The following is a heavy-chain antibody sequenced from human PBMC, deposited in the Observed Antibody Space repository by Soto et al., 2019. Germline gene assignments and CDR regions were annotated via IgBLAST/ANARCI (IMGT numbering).Heavy chain of an antibody. J-gene: IGHJ4*02. V-gene: IGHV4-59*08. D-gene: IGHD3-16*01. CDR3: ARQGENDYFDF. CDR2: ICDSGST. CDR1: SGSINKYC. Sequence: QVQLQESGPGLVKPSETLSLTCTVSSGSINKYCWSWIRQPPGKELEWIGYICDSGSTNYNPSLTSRVTMSVDTSKNQFSLNLSSMTAADTAIYYCARQGENDYFDFWGQGALVT.